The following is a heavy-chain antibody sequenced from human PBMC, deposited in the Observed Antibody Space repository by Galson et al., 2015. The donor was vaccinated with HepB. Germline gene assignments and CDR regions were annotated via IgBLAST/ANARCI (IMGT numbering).Heavy chain of an antibody. D-gene: IGHD2-15*01. CDR2: ISSSSSYT. Sequence: SLRLSCAASGFTFSDYYMSWIRQAPGKGLEWVSYISSSSSYTNYADSVKGRFTISRDNAKNSLYLQMNSLRAEDTAVYYCAGDGRWCSGGSCYPKYWGQGTLVTVSS. V-gene: IGHV3-11*06. CDR1: GFTFSDYY. CDR3: AGDGRWCSGGSCYPKY. J-gene: IGHJ4*02.